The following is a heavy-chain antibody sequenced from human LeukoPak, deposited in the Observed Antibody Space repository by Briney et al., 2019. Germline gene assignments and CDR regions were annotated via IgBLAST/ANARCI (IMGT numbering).Heavy chain of an antibody. D-gene: IGHD1-14*01. J-gene: IGHJ6*04. V-gene: IGHV3-7*03. CDR3: AKDDHPYYYYYGMDV. CDR1: GLTFSTYG. CDR2: IKQDGSEK. Sequence: PGGSLRLSCAASGLTFSTYGMNWVRQAPGKGLEWVANIKQDGSEKYYVDSVKGRFTVSRDNPKNSLYLEMNNLRAEDTAVYYCAKDDHPYYYYYGMDVWGKGTTVTVSS.